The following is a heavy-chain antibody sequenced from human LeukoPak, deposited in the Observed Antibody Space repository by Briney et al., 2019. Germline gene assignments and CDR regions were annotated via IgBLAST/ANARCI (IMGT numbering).Heavy chain of an antibody. CDR2: ISAYNGHT. V-gene: IGHV1-18*01. Sequence: SVKVSCMAFGYTFTNYGISWVRQAPGQGLEWMGWISAYNGHTNYAQRLQGRVTMTTDTSTSTAYMELRSLRSDDTAVYYCARVAPNRRYCSGGTCLNSFDYWGQGTLVTVSS. J-gene: IGHJ4*02. D-gene: IGHD2-15*01. CDR3: ARVAPNRRYCSGGTCLNSFDY. CDR1: GYTFTNYG.